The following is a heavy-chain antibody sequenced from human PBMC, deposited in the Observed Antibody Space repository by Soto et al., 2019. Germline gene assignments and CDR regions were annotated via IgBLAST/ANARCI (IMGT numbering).Heavy chain of an antibody. D-gene: IGHD2-15*01. CDR2: IYNSGST. Sequence: SETLSLTCSVSGGSIRSFSWSWIRQPPGRGLEWIGYIYNSGSTNYNPSLKSRATISVDTSKNQFSLTLTSVTAADTAVYYCARFHKYSEANWFDPWGQGTLVTVSS. CDR3: ARFHKYSEANWFDP. J-gene: IGHJ5*02. V-gene: IGHV4-4*09. CDR1: GGSIRSFS.